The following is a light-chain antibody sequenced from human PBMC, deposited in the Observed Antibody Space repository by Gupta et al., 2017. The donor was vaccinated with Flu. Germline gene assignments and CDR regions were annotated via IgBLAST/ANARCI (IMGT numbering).Light chain of an antibody. Sequence: SYVLTQPPSVSVAPGQTATITCGGNNIGRKSVHWYQQKPGQAPVLVLYDDTDRPSGIPERFSGSNSGSTATLTISRVEAEDEADYCCQVWDTDSDHPVFGGGTKLTVL. V-gene: IGLV3-21*02. CDR3: QVWDTDSDHPV. CDR1: NIGRKS. J-gene: IGLJ3*02. CDR2: DDT.